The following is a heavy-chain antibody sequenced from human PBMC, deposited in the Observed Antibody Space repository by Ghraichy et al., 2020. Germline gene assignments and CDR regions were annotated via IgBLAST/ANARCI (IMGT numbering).Heavy chain of an antibody. D-gene: IGHD3-10*01. CDR3: ASALWYWEVGCWFDP. CDR1: GGSISSSSYY. Sequence: SETLSLTCTVSGGSISSSSYYWGWIRQPPGKGLEWIGSIYYSGSTYYNPSLKSRVTISVDTSKNQFSLKLSSVTAADTAVYYCASALWYWEVGCWFDPWGQGTLVTVSS. J-gene: IGHJ5*02. V-gene: IGHV4-39*01. CDR2: IYYSGST.